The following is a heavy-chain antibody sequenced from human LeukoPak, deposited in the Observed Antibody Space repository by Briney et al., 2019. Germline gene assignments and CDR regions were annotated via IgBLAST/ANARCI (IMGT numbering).Heavy chain of an antibody. CDR3: ARGTRINYFDD. D-gene: IGHD2/OR15-2a*01. Sequence: SETLSLTCTVSFGSINSYYLSWIRQPPGQGLEWLGYIYYSRSTNYNPSLKSRVTISVDTTKNQFSLKLSSVTAADTAIYYCARGTRINYFDDWGEGTLVTVSP. V-gene: IGHV4-59*08. J-gene: IGHJ4*02. CDR1: FGSINSYY. CDR2: IYYSRST.